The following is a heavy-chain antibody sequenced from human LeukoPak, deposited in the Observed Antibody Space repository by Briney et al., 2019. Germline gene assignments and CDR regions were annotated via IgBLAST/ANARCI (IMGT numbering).Heavy chain of an antibody. Sequence: GGSLRLSCAASGFTFSDYSMNWVRQAPGKGLEWVSYISFSVNTKYYGDSVKGRFTISRDNAKNSLYLHMDGLRAEDTAVYYCARAYCSNGVCYGGGFDPWGQGTLVTVSS. CDR1: GFTFSDYS. CDR3: ARAYCSNGVCYGGGFDP. V-gene: IGHV3-48*04. CDR2: ISFSVNTK. J-gene: IGHJ5*02. D-gene: IGHD2-8*01.